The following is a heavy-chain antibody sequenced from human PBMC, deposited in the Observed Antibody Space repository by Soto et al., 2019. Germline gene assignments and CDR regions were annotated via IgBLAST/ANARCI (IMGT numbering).Heavy chain of an antibody. D-gene: IGHD3-9*01. J-gene: IGHJ5*02. CDR2: IYYSGST. V-gene: IGHV4-39*01. CDR3: ARSHILTGYYQAHNWFDP. CDR1: GGSISSSSYY. Sequence: SETLSLTCTVSGGSISSSSYYWGWIRQPPGKGLEWIGSIYYSGSTYYNPSLKSRVTISVDTSKNQFSLKLSSVTAADTAVYYCARSHILTGYYQAHNWFDPWGQGTLVTVSS.